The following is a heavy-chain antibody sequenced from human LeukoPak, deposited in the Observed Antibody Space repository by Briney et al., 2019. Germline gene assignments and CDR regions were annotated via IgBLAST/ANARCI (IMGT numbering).Heavy chain of an antibody. CDR2: ISYDGSNK. D-gene: IGHD1-14*01. CDR1: GFTFSSYA. Sequence: GGSLRLSCAASGFTFSSYAMHWVRQAPGKGLEWVAVISYDGSNKYYADSVKGRFTISRDNAKNSLYLQMNSLRAEDTAVYYCAREMRSHHGFDPWGQGTLVTVSS. CDR3: AREMRSHHGFDP. J-gene: IGHJ5*02. V-gene: IGHV3-30-3*01.